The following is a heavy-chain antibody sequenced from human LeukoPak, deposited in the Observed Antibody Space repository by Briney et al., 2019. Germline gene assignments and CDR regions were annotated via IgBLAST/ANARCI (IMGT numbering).Heavy chain of an antibody. CDR1: GGSISSYY. CDR3: ARQGWAPAATFDY. D-gene: IGHD5-24*01. J-gene: IGHJ4*02. V-gene: IGHV4-59*01. Sequence: SETLSLTCTVSGGSISSYYWSWIRQPPGKGLEWIGYIYYSGSTNYNPSLKSRVTISVDTSKNQFSLKLSSVTAADTAVYYCARQGWAPAATFDYWGQGTLVTVSS. CDR2: IYYSGST.